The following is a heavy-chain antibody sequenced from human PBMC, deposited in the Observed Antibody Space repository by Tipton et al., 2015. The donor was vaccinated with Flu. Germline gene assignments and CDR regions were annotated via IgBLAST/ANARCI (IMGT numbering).Heavy chain of an antibody. J-gene: IGHJ5*02. CDR1: GGSISSHY. V-gene: IGHV4-4*07. D-gene: IGHD3-9*01. CDR2: VHGTGST. CDR3: AKEGSYNILTNYYNKGVDP. Sequence: TLSLTCTVSGGSISSHYWSWIRQSAGKGLEWIGRVHGTGSTNYNPSLKSRVTVSIDTSKNQFSLKVTSVTAADTAVYYCAKEGSYNILTNYYNKGVDPWGQGTLVIVSS.